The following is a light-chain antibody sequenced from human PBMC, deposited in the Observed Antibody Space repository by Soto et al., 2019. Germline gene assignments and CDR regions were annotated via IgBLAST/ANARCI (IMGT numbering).Light chain of an antibody. CDR2: NNS. Sequence: QSVLTQPPSASGTPGQRVTISCSGSSSNIGSKAVNWYQQLPGTAPKLLIPNNSQRPSGIPDRFSGSRSGTSASLATSGLKYDNKSDYYCAAWDDSLNGVVLGGGTQVTVL. V-gene: IGLV1-44*01. CDR3: AAWDDSLNGVV. J-gene: IGLJ2*01. CDR1: SSNIGSKA.